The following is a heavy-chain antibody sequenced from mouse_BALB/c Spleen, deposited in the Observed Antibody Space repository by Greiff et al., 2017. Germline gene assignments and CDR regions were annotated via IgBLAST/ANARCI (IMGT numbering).Heavy chain of an antibody. CDR1: GFSLTSYG. J-gene: IGHJ4*01. V-gene: IGHV2-6-2*01. D-gene: IGHD2-4*01. CDR2: IWSDGST. Sequence: VKLMESGPDLVAPSQSLSITCTVSGFSLTSYGVHWVRQPPGKGLEWLVVIWSDGSTTYNSALKSRLSISKDNSKSQVFLKMNSLQTDDTAMYYCARQTMITSYAMDYWGQGTSVTVSS. CDR3: ARQTMITSYAMDY.